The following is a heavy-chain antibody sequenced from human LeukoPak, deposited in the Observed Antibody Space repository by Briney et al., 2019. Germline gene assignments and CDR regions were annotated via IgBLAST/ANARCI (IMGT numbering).Heavy chain of an antibody. Sequence: SETLSLTCTVSGGSISSGGYYWSWIRQHPGKGPEWIGYIYYSGSTYYNPSLKSRVTISVDTSKNQFSLKLSSVTAADTAVYYCARDRHDYVWGSHDAFDIWGQGTMVTVSS. J-gene: IGHJ3*02. D-gene: IGHD3-16*01. CDR1: GGSISSGGYY. V-gene: IGHV4-31*03. CDR2: IYYSGST. CDR3: ARDRHDYVWGSHDAFDI.